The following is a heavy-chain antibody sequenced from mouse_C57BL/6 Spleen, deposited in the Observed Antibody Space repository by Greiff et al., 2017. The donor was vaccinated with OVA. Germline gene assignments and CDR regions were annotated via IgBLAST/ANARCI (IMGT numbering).Heavy chain of an antibody. CDR2: ISGGGGNT. J-gene: IGHJ3*01. V-gene: IGHV5-9*01. CDR3: ARDDSSFAY. Sequence: EVQLVESGGGLVKPGGSLKLSCAASGFTFSSYTMSWVRQTPEKRLEWVATISGGGGNTYYPDSVKGRFTISRDNAKNTLYLQMSSLRSEDTALYYCARDDSSFAYWGQGTLVTVSA. D-gene: IGHD2-4*01. CDR1: GFTFSSYT.